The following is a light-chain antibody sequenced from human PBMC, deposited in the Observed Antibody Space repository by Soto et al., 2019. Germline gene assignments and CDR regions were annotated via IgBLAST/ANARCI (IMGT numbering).Light chain of an antibody. J-gene: IGLJ1*01. Sequence: QSVLTQPASVSGSPGQSITISCTGTSNNVGNYELVSWYQQHPGKAPKLMIYEVYKRPTGVSNRFSGSKSGITASLTISGLPAEDEGDYYCCAYEGSDTYDFRSGPQLTVL. V-gene: IGLV2-23*02. CDR3: CAYEGSDTYD. CDR1: SNNVGNYEL. CDR2: EVY.